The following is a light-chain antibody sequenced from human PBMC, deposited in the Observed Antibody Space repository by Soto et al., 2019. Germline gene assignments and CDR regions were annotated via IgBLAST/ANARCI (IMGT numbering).Light chain of an antibody. Sequence: QSALTQPRSVSGSPGQSVTISCTGTSSDVGGYNYVSWYQQHPGKAPKLMIYDVSKRPSGVPDRFSGSKSGNTASLTISGLQAEDEADYYCCSYDGSPRVFGGGTKLTVL. J-gene: IGLJ2*01. CDR1: SSDVGGYNY. CDR3: CSYDGSPRV. CDR2: DVS. V-gene: IGLV2-11*01.